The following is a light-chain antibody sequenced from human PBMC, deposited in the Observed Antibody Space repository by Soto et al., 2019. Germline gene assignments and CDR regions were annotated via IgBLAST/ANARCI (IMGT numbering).Light chain of an antibody. Sequence: DIVLTQSPGTLSLSPGERATLSCRASQSVSSSYLAWYQQKPGQAPRLLIYGASSRATGIPDRFSGSGSGTDFTLTISRLEPEDFAVYYCQQYGSSPQLVTFGQGTKLEIK. CDR3: QQYGSSPQLVT. CDR1: QSVSSSY. CDR2: GAS. V-gene: IGKV3-20*01. J-gene: IGKJ2*01.